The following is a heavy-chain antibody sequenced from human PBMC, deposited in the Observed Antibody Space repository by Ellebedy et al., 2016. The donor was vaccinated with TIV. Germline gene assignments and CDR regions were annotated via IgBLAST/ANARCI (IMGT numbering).Heavy chain of an antibody. D-gene: IGHD3-9*01. CDR3: ARVNDYDVLTGYRGYYYYYMDV. CDR2: ISRSSDYI. J-gene: IGHJ6*03. CDR1: GFTFNTYS. V-gene: IGHV3-21*01. Sequence: PGGSLRLSCTASGFTFNTYSMNWVRQAPGKGLEWVSSISRSSDYIYYADSVKGRFTISRDNAKNSLYLQMNGLRAEDSAVYYCARVNDYDVLTGYRGYYYYYMDVWGKGTTVTVSS.